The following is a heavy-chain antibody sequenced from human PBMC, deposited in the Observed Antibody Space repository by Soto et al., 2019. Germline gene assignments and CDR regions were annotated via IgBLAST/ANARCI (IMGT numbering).Heavy chain of an antibody. Sequence: PGESLKISCKGSGYSFTSYWIGWVRQMPGKGLEWMGIIYPSDSDTRYSPSFQGQVTISADKSITSAYLQWSSLKASDTAMYYCARQRRVASALPPYGMDVWGQGTTVTVSS. CDR2: IYPSDSDT. J-gene: IGHJ6*02. CDR1: GYSFTSYW. D-gene: IGHD2-15*01. V-gene: IGHV5-51*01. CDR3: ARQRRVASALPPYGMDV.